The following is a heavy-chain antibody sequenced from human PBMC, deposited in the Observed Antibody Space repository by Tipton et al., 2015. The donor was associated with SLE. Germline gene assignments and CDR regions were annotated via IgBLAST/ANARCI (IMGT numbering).Heavy chain of an antibody. D-gene: IGHD3/OR15-3a*01. CDR3: ARARSDDTFWTDYFYFFYYMDV. CDR2: IFNTGTT. CDR1: GDSVSSTNYY. Sequence: LRLSCTVSGDSVSSTNYYWAWIRQPPGKGLEWVGTIFNTGTTYYNSSLKSRVAISADTSKHQFSLTLMSVTGADTAAYFCARARSDDTFWTDYFYFFYYMDVWGKGTTVTVSS. J-gene: IGHJ6*03. V-gene: IGHV4-39*07.